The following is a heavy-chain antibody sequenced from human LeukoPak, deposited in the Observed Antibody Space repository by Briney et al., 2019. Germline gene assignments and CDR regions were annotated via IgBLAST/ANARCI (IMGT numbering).Heavy chain of an antibody. CDR3: ARDLEYSSSSGFGY. CDR2: MNPNSGNT. Sequence: GASVKVSCKASGYTFTSYDINWVRQATGQGLEWMGWMNPNSGNTGYAQKFQGRVTITRNTSISTAYMELSSLRSEDTAVYYCARDLEYSSSSGFGYWGQGTLVTVSS. D-gene: IGHD6-6*01. J-gene: IGHJ4*02. V-gene: IGHV1-8*03. CDR1: GYTFTSYD.